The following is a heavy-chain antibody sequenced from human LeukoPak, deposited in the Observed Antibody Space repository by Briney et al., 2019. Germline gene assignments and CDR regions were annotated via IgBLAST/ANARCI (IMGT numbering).Heavy chain of an antibody. D-gene: IGHD3-10*02. V-gene: IGHV3-48*03. J-gene: IGHJ6*04. Sequence: PGGSLRLSCAASGFTFDDYGMSWVRQAPGKGLEWVSYISSSGNTIYYADSVKGRFTISRDNAKNSLCLQMNSLRAEDTAVYYCAELGITMIGGVWGKGTTVTISS. CDR1: GFTFDDYG. CDR2: ISSSGNTI. CDR3: AELGITMIGGV.